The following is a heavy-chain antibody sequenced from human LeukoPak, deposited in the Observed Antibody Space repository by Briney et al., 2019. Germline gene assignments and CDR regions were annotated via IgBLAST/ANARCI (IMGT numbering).Heavy chain of an antibody. Sequence: ASVRVSCKASGYSFSSSGINWVRQAPGHGLEWMGWISASNGNTDYAQNFQGRVTMTTDTSTSTAYMELKSLRSDDTAVYYCAREGRLAPWLGPGGWLDRRGQGSLVTVSS. CDR2: ISASNGNT. D-gene: IGHD6-19*01. J-gene: IGHJ5*02. CDR1: GYSFSSSG. V-gene: IGHV1-18*04. CDR3: AREGRLAPWLGPGGWLDR.